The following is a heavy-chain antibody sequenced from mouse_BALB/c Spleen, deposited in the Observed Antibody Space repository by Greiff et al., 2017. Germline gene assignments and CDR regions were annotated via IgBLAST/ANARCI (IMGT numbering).Heavy chain of an antibody. CDR3: ARYVGNSAQVAWFAY. CDR2: IWGDGST. Sequence: VMLVESGPGLVAPSQSLSITCTVSGFSLTGYGVNWVRQPPGKGLEWLGMIWGDGSTDYNSALKSRLSIRKDNSKSQVFLKMNSLQTDDTARYYCARYVGNSAQVAWFAYGGQGSLGTVSA. CDR1: GFSLTGYG. V-gene: IGHV2-6-7*01. D-gene: IGHD1-1*02. J-gene: IGHJ3*01.